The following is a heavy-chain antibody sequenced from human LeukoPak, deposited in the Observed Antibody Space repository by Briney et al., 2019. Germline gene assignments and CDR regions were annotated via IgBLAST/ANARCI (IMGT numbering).Heavy chain of an antibody. CDR2: MNPKSGNT. D-gene: IGHD2-15*01. CDR3: ARSPSKYCSGGSCYYDY. V-gene: IGHV1-8*01. CDR1: AYTFTTYD. Sequence: APVSVSCTASAYTFTTYDINWVRRATGQGREWMGWMNPKSGNTGYAQKFQGRVTMTRNTSISAAYMELSSLGSEDTAVYYCARSPSKYCSGGSCYYDYWGQGTLVTVSS. J-gene: IGHJ4*02.